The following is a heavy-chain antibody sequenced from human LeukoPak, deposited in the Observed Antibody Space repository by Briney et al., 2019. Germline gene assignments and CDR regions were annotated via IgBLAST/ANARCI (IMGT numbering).Heavy chain of an antibody. CDR3: ARDRSGYYYDSSGYKPDSWFDP. CDR1: GFTFRSYS. V-gene: IGHV3-21*01. Sequence: PGGSLRLSCAASGFTFRSYSMNWVRQAPGKGLEWVSSISSSSSYIYYADSVKGRSTISRDNAKNSLYLQMNSLRAEDTAVYYCARDRSGYYYDSSGYKPDSWFDPWGQGTLVTVSS. CDR2: ISSSSSYI. J-gene: IGHJ5*02. D-gene: IGHD3-22*01.